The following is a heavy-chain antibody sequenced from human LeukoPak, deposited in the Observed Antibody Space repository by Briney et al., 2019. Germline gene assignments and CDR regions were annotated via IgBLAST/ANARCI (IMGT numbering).Heavy chain of an antibody. CDR2: INPNSGGT. D-gene: IGHD3-9*01. Sequence: ASVKVSCKASGYTFTGYYMHWVRQAPGQGLEWMGWINPNSGGTNYAQKFQGRVTMTRDTSISTAYMELSSLRSEDTAVYYCARSPNYDILTGYPSYYFDYWGQGTLVTVSS. CDR3: ARSPNYDILTGYPSYYFDY. J-gene: IGHJ4*02. CDR1: GYTFTGYY. V-gene: IGHV1-2*02.